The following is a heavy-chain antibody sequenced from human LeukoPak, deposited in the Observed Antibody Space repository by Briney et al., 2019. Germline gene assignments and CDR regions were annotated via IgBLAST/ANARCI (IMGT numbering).Heavy chain of an antibody. V-gene: IGHV4-30-4*08. D-gene: IGHD5-12*01. Sequence: SQTLSLTCTVSGGSLSSGDYYWSWIRQPPGKGLEWIGYIYYSGSTYYNPSLKSRVTISVDTSKNQFSLKLSSVTAADTAVYYCARTRSGYDLKGDAFDIWGQGTMVTVSS. J-gene: IGHJ3*02. CDR1: GGSLSSGDYY. CDR3: ARTRSGYDLKGDAFDI. CDR2: IYYSGST.